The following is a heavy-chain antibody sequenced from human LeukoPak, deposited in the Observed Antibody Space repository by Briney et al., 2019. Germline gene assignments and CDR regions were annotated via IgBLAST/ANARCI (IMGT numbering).Heavy chain of an antibody. CDR2: FDPEDGET. J-gene: IGHJ5*02. Sequence: ASVKVSCKVSGYTLTELSMHWVRQAPGKGLEWMGGFDPEDGETIYAQKFQGRVTMTEDTSTDTAYMELSSLRSEDTAVYYCATAVGIAAAGSGWFDPWGQRTPVTVSS. CDR3: ATAVGIAAAGSGWFDP. D-gene: IGHD6-13*01. V-gene: IGHV1-24*01. CDR1: GYTLTELS.